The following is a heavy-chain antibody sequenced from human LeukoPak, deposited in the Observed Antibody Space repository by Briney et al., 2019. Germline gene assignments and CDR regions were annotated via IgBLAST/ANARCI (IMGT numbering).Heavy chain of an antibody. CDR2: INAGNGNT. CDR1: GYTFTSYG. CDR3: ARDGAEVVVITPPDY. D-gene: IGHD3-22*01. Sequence: ASVKVSCKASGYTFTSYGISWVRQAPGQRLEWMGWINAGNGNTKYSQKFQGRVTITRDTSASTAYMELSSLRSEDTAVYYCARDGAEVVVITPPDYWGQGTLVTVSS. V-gene: IGHV1-3*01. J-gene: IGHJ4*02.